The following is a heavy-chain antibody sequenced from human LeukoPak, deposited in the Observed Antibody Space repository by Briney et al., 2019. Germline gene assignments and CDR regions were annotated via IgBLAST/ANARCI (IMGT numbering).Heavy chain of an antibody. D-gene: IGHD5-12*01. Sequence: PGGSVRLSCAASGFTFRRYVMSWVRQDPGKGPEWVSVISGDSATTFYADSVKGRFTASRDNSKNTLYLQMNSLRAEDTAIYYCAKKIVPMTISAFDSWGQGTLVTVSS. CDR1: GFTFRRYV. J-gene: IGHJ4*02. V-gene: IGHV3-23*01. CDR3: AKKIVPMTISAFDS. CDR2: ISGDSATT.